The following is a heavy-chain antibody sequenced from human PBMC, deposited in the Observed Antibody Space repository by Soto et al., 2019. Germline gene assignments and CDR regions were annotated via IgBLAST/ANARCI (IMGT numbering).Heavy chain of an antibody. CDR2: INHSGST. V-gene: IGHV4-34*01. D-gene: IGHD6-19*01. CDR1: GGSFSGYY. CDR3: AREALAGTGDAFDI. Sequence: QVQLQQWGAGLLKPSETLSLTCAVYGGSFSGYYWSWIRQPPGKGLEWIGEINHSGSTNYNPSLKSRVTISVDTSKNQFSLKLSSVTAADTAVYYCAREALAGTGDAFDIWGQGTMVTVSS. J-gene: IGHJ3*02.